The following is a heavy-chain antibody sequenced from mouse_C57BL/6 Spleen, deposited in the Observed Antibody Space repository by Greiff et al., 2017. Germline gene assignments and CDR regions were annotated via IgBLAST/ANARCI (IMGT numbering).Heavy chain of an antibody. D-gene: IGHD4-1*01. V-gene: IGHV3-3*01. CDR1: GFSINSDCY. CDR3: AREGVTGTGYFDV. J-gene: IGHJ1*03. Sequence: EVMLVESGPSLVRPSQTLSLTCTVTGFSINSDCYWIWIRQFPGNKLEYIGYTFYSGFTYYNPSLESRTYITRDTSKNQFSLKLSSVTTEDTATYCCAREGVTGTGYFDVWGTGTTVTVSS. CDR2: TFYSGFT.